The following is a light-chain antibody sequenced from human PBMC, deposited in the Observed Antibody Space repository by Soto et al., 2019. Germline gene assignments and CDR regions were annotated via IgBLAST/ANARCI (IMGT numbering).Light chain of an antibody. CDR1: QSVSSN. V-gene: IGKV3-15*01. CDR3: QQYNNWPPT. J-gene: IGKJ1*01. Sequence: EIVMTQSPATLSVSPGERATLSCRASQSVSSNLAWYQQKPGQAPRLLIYGASTRATGIPARFSGSGSGTEFTLTISSLQSEDFAVYYCQQYNNWPPTFGQGTKVEL. CDR2: GAS.